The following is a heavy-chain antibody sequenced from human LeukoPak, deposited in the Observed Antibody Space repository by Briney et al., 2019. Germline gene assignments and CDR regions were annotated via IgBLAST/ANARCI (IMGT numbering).Heavy chain of an antibody. V-gene: IGHV3-48*01. CDR3: ARGAYLIRDTYGMDV. CDR2: ISSSSSTI. J-gene: IGHJ6*02. D-gene: IGHD2/OR15-2a*01. Sequence: PGGSLRLSCAASGFTFSSYSMNWVRQAPGKGLEWVSYISSSSSTIYYADSVKGRFTISRDNAKNSLYLQMNSLRAEDTAVYYCARGAYLIRDTYGMDVWGQGTTVTVSS. CDR1: GFTFSSYS.